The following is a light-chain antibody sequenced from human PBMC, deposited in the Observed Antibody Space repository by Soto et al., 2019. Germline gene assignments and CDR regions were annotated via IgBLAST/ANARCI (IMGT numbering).Light chain of an antibody. Sequence: IQMTQSPSSLSASVGDRVTITCRASQAISSYLAWYQQKPGKPPKLLIYGASTLQSDVPSRFSGSGSGTEFTLTVSSLQAEDSATYYCQQFNDYPLTSGGGTNVDTK. J-gene: IGKJ4*01. CDR3: QQFNDYPLT. V-gene: IGKV1-9*01. CDR1: QAISSY. CDR2: GAS.